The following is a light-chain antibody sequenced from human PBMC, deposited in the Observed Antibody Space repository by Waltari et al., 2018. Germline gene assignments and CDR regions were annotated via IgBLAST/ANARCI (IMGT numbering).Light chain of an antibody. J-gene: IGKJ1*01. V-gene: IGKV1-5*03. CDR3: QQYNSSPWT. CDR1: QNISTR. CDR2: RAS. Sequence: DIQMTQSPSTRSASVGARVTVTCPASQNISTRLAWYQQIPGKAPKLLIYRASSLERGVPSRFSGGGSGTEFTLTISSLQPDDFAIYYCQQYNSSPWTFGQGTKVEI.